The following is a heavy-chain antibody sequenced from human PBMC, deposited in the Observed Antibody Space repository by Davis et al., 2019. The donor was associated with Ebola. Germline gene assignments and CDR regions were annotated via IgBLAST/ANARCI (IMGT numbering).Heavy chain of an antibody. J-gene: IGHJ4*02. D-gene: IGHD4-23*01. V-gene: IGHV1-3*01. CDR1: GYTFTSYA. CDR3: ARVRAYGSNGAFDY. Sequence: ASVKVSCKASGYTFTSYAMHWVRQAPGQRLEWMGWINAGNGNTKYSQKFQGRVTITRDTSTSTAYMELRSLRSDDTAVYYCARVRAYGSNGAFDYWGQGTLVTVSS. CDR2: INAGNGNT.